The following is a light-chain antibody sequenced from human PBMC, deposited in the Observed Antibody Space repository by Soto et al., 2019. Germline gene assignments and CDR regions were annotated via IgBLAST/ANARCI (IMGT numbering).Light chain of an antibody. Sequence: QAVLTQPPSASGTPGQRVTISCSGSRSNIGSNAVNWYQQLPGTAPKLLIYANNERPSGVPDRFSGSKSGPSASLAISGLQAEDDAHYYCASWDDSLSVVFAGGTQLTVL. CDR2: ANN. V-gene: IGLV1-44*01. CDR1: RSNIGSNA. CDR3: ASWDDSLSVV. J-gene: IGLJ3*02.